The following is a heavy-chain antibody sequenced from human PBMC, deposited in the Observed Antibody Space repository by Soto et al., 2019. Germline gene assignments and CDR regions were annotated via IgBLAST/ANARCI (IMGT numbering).Heavy chain of an antibody. Sequence: QVQLQELGPGLVKPSGTLSLTCSVSGDSISNNKWWSWVRQPPGKALEWIGEMHHSASSHYNGSLKSRATLSVDKSRNQFSQQLTSVTAADTALYFCAGHDNMTLGSQYLDSWGPGTLVTVSS. D-gene: IGHD1-1*01. CDR3: AGHDNMTLGSQYLDS. CDR1: GDSISNNKW. CDR2: MHHSASS. J-gene: IGHJ4*02. V-gene: IGHV4-4*02.